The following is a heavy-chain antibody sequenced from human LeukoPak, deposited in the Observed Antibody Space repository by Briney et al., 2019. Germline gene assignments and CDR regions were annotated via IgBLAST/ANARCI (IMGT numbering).Heavy chain of an antibody. D-gene: IGHD5-24*01. V-gene: IGHV3-11*04. Sequence: PGGSLRLSCAASGFTFSDYYMSWIRRAPGKGLKWVSYISSSGSTIYYADSVKGRFTISRDNAKNSLYLQMNSLRAEDTAVYYCARGWGWLQLYYFDYWGQGTLVTVSS. CDR3: ARGWGWLQLYYFDY. CDR2: ISSSGSTI. CDR1: GFTFSDYY. J-gene: IGHJ4*02.